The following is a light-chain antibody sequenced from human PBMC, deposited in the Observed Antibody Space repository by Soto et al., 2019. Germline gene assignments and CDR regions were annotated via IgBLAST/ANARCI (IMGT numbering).Light chain of an antibody. CDR3: LSFDSSLSVV. V-gene: IGLV1-40*01. CDR2: GNT. Sequence: QSVLTQPPSVSAAPGQRVTISCTGSSSNIGAGYDVHWYQQLPGRAPKLLIYGNTNRPSGAPDRFSGSKSATSASLAITGLQAEDEADYYCLSFDSSLSVVFGGGTKLTVL. J-gene: IGLJ2*01. CDR1: SSNIGAGYD.